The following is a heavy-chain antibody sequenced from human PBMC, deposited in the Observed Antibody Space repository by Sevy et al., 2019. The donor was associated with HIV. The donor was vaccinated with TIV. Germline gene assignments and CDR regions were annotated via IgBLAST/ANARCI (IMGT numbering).Heavy chain of an antibody. CDR1: GFTFSSYA. V-gene: IGHV3-30-3*01. CDR2: ISYDGSNK. D-gene: IGHD2-21*02. CDR3: ARPYCGGDCYSSYYYYGMDV. J-gene: IGHJ6*02. Sequence: GGSLRLSCAASGFTFSSYAMHWVRQAPGKGLEWEAVISYDGSNKYYADSVKGRFTISRDNSKNTLYLQMNSLRAEDTAVYYCARPYCGGDCYSSYYYYGMDVWGQGTTVTVSS.